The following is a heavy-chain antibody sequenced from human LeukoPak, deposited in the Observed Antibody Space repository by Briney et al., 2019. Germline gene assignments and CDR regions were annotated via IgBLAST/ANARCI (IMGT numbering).Heavy chain of an antibody. CDR3: ARGSSIGDFDY. CDR2: ISGYNANT. CDR1: VYTFNTYG. V-gene: IGHV1-18*01. Sequence: GASVKVSCKASVYTFNTYGINWVRQAHGQGLEWMGWISGYNANTNYAQKLQGRVTMTTDTSTSTAYMELRSLRSDDTAVYYCARGSSIGDFDYWGQGTLVTVSS. J-gene: IGHJ4*02. D-gene: IGHD3-16*01.